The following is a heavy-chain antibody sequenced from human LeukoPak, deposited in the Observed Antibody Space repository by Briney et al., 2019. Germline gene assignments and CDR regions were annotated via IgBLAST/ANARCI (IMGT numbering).Heavy chain of an antibody. D-gene: IGHD2-15*01. CDR2: IIPILGIA. CDR3: ARERKDIVTLAY. J-gene: IGHJ4*02. CDR1: GYTFSAYY. Sequence: GASVKVSCKASGYTFSAYYMYWVREAPGQGLEWMGRIIPILGIANYAQKFQGRVTITADKSTSTAYMELSSLRSEDTAVYYCARERKDIVTLAYWGQGTLVTVSS. V-gene: IGHV1-69*04.